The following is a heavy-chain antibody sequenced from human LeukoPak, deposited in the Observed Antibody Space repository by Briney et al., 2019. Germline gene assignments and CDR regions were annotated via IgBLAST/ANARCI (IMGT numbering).Heavy chain of an antibody. CDR3: ARYCGGDCFGMDV. V-gene: IGHV3-7*01. J-gene: IGHJ6*02. CDR2: IKQDGSEK. Sequence: GGSLRLSCTASGFTFSSYWMSWVRQAPGKGLEWVANIKQDGSEKYSVDSVKGRFTISRDNAKNSLYLQMNSLRAEDTAVYYCARYCGGDCFGMDVWGQGTTVTVSS. D-gene: IGHD2-21*01. CDR1: GFTFSSYW.